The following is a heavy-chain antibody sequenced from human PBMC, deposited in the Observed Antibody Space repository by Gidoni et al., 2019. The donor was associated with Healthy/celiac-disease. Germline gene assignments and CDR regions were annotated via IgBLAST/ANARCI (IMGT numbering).Heavy chain of an antibody. V-gene: IGHV3-33*01. D-gene: IGHD3-9*01. Sequence: QVQLVESVGGVVQPGRSLRLSCAASGFTFSSYGMHWVRQAPGKGLEWVAVIWYDGSNKYYADSVKGRFTISRDNSKNTLYLQMNSLRAEDTAVYYCARDADPLSLRYFDWLPDYWGQGTLVTVSS. J-gene: IGHJ4*02. CDR1: GFTFSSYG. CDR2: IWYDGSNK. CDR3: ARDADPLSLRYFDWLPDY.